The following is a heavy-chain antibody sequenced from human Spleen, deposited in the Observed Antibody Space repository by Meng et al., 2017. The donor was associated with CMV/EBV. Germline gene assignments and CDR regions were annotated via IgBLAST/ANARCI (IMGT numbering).Heavy chain of an antibody. Sequence: GESLKISCGASGFTFSSYEMNWVRQAPGKGLEWVSYISRSGNTIDYADSVKGRFTISRDNAKNSLYLQMNSLRAEDTAVYYWARDRALLWYGEPHGFDNWGQGTLVTVS. V-gene: IGHV3-48*03. J-gene: IGHJ4*02. CDR3: ARDRALLWYGEPHGFDN. CDR2: ISRSGNTI. D-gene: IGHD3-10*01. CDR1: GFTFSSYE.